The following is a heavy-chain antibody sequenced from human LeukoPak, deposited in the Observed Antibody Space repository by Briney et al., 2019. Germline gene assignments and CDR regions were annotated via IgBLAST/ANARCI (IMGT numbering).Heavy chain of an antibody. Sequence: GGSLRLSCAASGFTFTTYSMNWVRQAPGKGLEWVSSISTSSSSIYYADSVKGRFTISRDNAKNSLYLQMNSLRAEDTAVYYCAKEYDSSGYYYAFDIWGQGTMVTVSS. CDR3: AKEYDSSGYYYAFDI. V-gene: IGHV3-21*04. CDR2: ISTSSSSI. J-gene: IGHJ3*02. CDR1: GFTFTTYS. D-gene: IGHD3-22*01.